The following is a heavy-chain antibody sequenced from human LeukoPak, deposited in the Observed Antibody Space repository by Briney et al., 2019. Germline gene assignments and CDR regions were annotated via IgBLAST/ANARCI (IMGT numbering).Heavy chain of an antibody. J-gene: IGHJ3*02. CDR2: IGSSSGTI. CDR1: GFTFSTYS. D-gene: IGHD2-2*01. Sequence: GGSLRLSCAASGFTFSTYSMNWVRQAPGKGLEWVSYIGSSSGTIYYADSVKGRFTISRDNAKNSLYLQMNSLRAEDTAVYYCARAAYLYDAFDIWGQGTMVTVSS. CDR3: ARAAYLYDAFDI. V-gene: IGHV3-48*01.